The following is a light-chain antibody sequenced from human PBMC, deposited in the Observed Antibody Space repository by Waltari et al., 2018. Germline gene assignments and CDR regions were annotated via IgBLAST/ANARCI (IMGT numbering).Light chain of an antibody. J-gene: IGKJ2*01. Sequence: EIVLTQSPATLSLSPGEGATLSCRASQSVSSYLAWYQQKPGQAPRLLIYDASNRATGIPARFSGSGSGTDFTLTISSLEPEDFAVYYCQQRSNWLYTFGQGTKLEIK. CDR3: QQRSNWLYT. CDR2: DAS. CDR1: QSVSSY. V-gene: IGKV3-11*01.